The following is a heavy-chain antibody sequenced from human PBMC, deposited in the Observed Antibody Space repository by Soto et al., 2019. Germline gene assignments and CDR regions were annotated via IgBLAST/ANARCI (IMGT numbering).Heavy chain of an antibody. J-gene: IGHJ6*02. CDR3: ARLTLVLSHDYGDYVANNMDV. Sequence: VASVKVSCKASGYSFTSYGISWVRQAPGQGLEWMGWISAYNGNTNYAQKLQGRVTMTTDTSTSTAYMELRSLRSDDTAVYYCARLTLVLSHDYGDYVANNMDVWGQGTTVTVSS. CDR1: GYSFTSYG. CDR2: ISAYNGNT. V-gene: IGHV1-18*01. D-gene: IGHD4-17*01.